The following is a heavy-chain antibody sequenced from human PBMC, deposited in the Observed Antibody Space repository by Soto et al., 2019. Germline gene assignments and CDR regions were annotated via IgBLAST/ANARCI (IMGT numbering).Heavy chain of an antibody. CDR1: GFPFLSYA. V-gene: IGHV3-30-3*01. J-gene: IGHJ6*02. D-gene: IGHD5-18*01. CDR3: AKGTWLQLCMDG. CDR2: ISYDGSNK. Sequence: GESLKISCAASGFPFLSYAMHWVRQAPGTGLEWVAVISYDGSNKYYADSVKGRFTISRDNSKNTLYLQMNSLRAEDTAVYFCAKGTWLQLCMDGWGQGTTVTVSS.